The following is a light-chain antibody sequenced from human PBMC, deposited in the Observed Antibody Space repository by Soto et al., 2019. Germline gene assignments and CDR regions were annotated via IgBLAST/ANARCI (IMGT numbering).Light chain of an antibody. Sequence: QSVLPQTPSVSGTPGQTVTISCSGSSSNIGRNYVYWYQQLPGAAPKLLMYSHNIRPSGVPDRFSASTSGTSASLVISGLRSEDEADYHCATWDDDVSGVVFGTGTKV. CDR3: ATWDDDVSGVV. CDR1: SSNIGRNY. J-gene: IGLJ1*01. V-gene: IGLV1-47*02. CDR2: SHN.